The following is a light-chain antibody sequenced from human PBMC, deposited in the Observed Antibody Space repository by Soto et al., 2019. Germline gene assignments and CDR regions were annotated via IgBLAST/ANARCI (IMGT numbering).Light chain of an antibody. Sequence: EIVMTQSPATLSVSPGERVTLSCRASQRISDNLAWYQQKPGQPPRLLIYAASTRATGIPARFSGSGSGTDFTLTISSLQSEDFAVYYCQEFNYWPPWTFDQGTKVEVK. V-gene: IGKV3-15*01. CDR2: AAS. CDR1: QRISDN. J-gene: IGKJ1*01. CDR3: QEFNYWPPWT.